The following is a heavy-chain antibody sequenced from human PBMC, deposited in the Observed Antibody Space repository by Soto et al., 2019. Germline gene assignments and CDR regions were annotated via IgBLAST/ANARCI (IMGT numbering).Heavy chain of an antibody. CDR3: ATDLGGYSYGPLFGY. D-gene: IGHD5-18*01. Sequence: GASVKVSCKVSGYTLTELSMHWVRQAPGKGLEWMGGFDPEDGETIYAQKFQGRVTMTEDTSTDTAYMELSSLRSEDTAVYYCATDLGGYSYGPLFGYWGQGTLVTVSS. CDR2: FDPEDGET. V-gene: IGHV1-24*01. CDR1: GYTLTELS. J-gene: IGHJ4*02.